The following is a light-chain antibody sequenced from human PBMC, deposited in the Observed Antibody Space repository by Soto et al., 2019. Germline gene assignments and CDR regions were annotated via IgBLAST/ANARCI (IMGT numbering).Light chain of an antibody. Sequence: EIVLTQSPGTLSLSPGERATLSCRASQSLTNNYLAWYQQKPGQAPRLLFYGASNPATGFPYRFTGSGSGRDFMLTISRLETEDFAVNYCHHYGDPHQMCTFVQGTKLEIK. V-gene: IGKV3-20*01. CDR3: HHYGDPHQMCT. CDR2: GAS. J-gene: IGKJ2*02. CDR1: QSLTNNY.